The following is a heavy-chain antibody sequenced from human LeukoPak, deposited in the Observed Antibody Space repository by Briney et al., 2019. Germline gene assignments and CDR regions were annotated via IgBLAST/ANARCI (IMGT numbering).Heavy chain of an antibody. CDR3: ARAKSIAAVGGFDP. J-gene: IGHJ5*02. V-gene: IGHV3-21*01. CDR2: ISSSSSYI. CDR1: GFTFSSYS. D-gene: IGHD6-13*01. Sequence: GGSLRLSCAASGFTFSSYSMNWVRQAPGKGLEWVSSISSSSSYIYYADSVKGRFTISRDNAKNSLYLQMNSLRAEDTAVYYCARAKSIAAVGGFDPWGQGTLVTVSS.